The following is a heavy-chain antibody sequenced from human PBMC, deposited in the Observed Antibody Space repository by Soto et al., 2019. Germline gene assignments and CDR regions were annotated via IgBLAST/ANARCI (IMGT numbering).Heavy chain of an antibody. Sequence: GASVKVSCKASGYTFTGYYMHWVRQAPGQGLEWMGWINPNSGGTSYAQKFQGRVTMTRDTSISTAYMELSRLRSDDTAVYYCARDKYYDILTGPGWFDPWGQGTLVTSPQ. CDR1: GYTFTGYY. CDR3: ARDKYYDILTGPGWFDP. J-gene: IGHJ5*02. D-gene: IGHD3-9*01. CDR2: INPNSGGT. V-gene: IGHV1-2*02.